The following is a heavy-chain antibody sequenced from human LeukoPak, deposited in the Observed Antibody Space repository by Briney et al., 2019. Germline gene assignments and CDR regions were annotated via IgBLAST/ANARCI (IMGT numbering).Heavy chain of an antibody. CDR2: IKQDGSEK. Sequence: GSLRLSCAASGFTFSSYWMSWVRQAPGKGLEWVANIKQDGSEKYYVDSVKGRFTISRDNAKNSLYLQMNSLRAEDTAVYYCAKRFRYCSGGSCYTGTGANYYYYYMDVWGKGTTVTVSS. J-gene: IGHJ6*03. CDR1: GFTFSSYW. D-gene: IGHD2-15*01. V-gene: IGHV3-7*01. CDR3: AKRFRYCSGGSCYTGTGANYYYYYMDV.